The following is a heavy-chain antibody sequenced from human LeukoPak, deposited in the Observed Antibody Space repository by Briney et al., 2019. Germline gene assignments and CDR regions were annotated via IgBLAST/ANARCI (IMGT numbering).Heavy chain of an antibody. D-gene: IGHD3-3*01. Sequence: ASLKVSCKASGYTFTGYYMHWVRQAPGQGLEWMGWINPNSGGTNYAQKFQGRVTMTRDTSISTAYMELSRLISDDTAVYYGARGARFLEWLGYYFDYWGQGTGVTVSS. V-gene: IGHV1-2*02. J-gene: IGHJ4*02. CDR3: ARGARFLEWLGYYFDY. CDR1: GYTFTGYY. CDR2: INPNSGGT.